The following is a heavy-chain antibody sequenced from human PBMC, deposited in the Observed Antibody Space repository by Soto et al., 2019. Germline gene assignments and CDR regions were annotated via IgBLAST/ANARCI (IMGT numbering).Heavy chain of an antibody. Sequence: SLRLSCAASGFTFSNAWMDWVRQVPGKGLEWVGRIRSKADGGTTDYAAPVIGRITISRDDSTNTVYLQMNTLKSEDTAVYYCATSPGFYATSPFDYWGPGTLVTVSS. V-gene: IGHV3-15*07. CDR3: ATSPGFYATSPFDY. D-gene: IGHD3-22*01. CDR2: IRSKADGGTT. J-gene: IGHJ4*02. CDR1: GFTFSNAW.